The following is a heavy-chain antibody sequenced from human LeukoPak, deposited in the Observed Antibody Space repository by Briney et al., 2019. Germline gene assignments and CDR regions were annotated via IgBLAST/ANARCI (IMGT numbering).Heavy chain of an antibody. CDR3: AREYSSSGEAFDI. CDR1: GGSISSYY. CDR2: IYYSGST. D-gene: IGHD6-6*01. Sequence: PSETLSLTCTVSGGSISSYYWSWIRQPPGKGLEWIGYIYYSGSTNYNPSLKSRVTISVDTSKNQFSLKLSSVTAADTAVYYCAREYSSSGEAFDIWGQGTMVTVSS. V-gene: IGHV4-59*01. J-gene: IGHJ3*02.